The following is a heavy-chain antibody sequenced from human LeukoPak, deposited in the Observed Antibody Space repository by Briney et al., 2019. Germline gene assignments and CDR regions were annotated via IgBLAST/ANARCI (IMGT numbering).Heavy chain of an antibody. CDR3: ARYSLRSSSWYGGYGLDV. CDR1: GYSFTSYW. Sequence: GESLKISCKGSGYSFTSYWIGWVRQMPGKGLEWMGIIYPGDSDTRYSPSFQGQVTISADKSISTAYLQWSSLKASDTAMYYCARYSLRSSSWYGGYGLDVWGQGTTVTVSS. V-gene: IGHV5-51*01. CDR2: IYPGDSDT. D-gene: IGHD6-19*01. J-gene: IGHJ6*02.